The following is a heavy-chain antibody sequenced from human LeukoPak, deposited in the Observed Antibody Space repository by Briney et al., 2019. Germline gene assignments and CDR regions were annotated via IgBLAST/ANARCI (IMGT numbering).Heavy chain of an antibody. J-gene: IGHJ4*02. D-gene: IGHD1-26*01. CDR2: VSNDGRNE. V-gene: IGHV3-33*01. CDR1: GFTFSSYG. CDR3: ARDSASTPLDY. Sequence: GRSLRLSCATSGFTFSSYGIHWVRQAPGKGMGWVAVVSNDGRNEYYADSVQGRFSISRDNSKNTVYLQMNSLRAEDTAVYYCARDSASTPLDYWGQGALVTVSS.